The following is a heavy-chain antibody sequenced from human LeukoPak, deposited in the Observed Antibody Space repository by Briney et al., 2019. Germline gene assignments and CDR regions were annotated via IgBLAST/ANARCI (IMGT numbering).Heavy chain of an antibody. CDR1: GDSVSSNSAA. V-gene: IGHV6-1*01. Sequence: SQTLSLTCAISGDSVSSNSAAWNWIRQSPSRGLEWLGRTYYRSKWYNDYAVSVKSRITINPDTSKNQFSLQLNSVTPEDMAVYYCARGLGEFRGDGYDFDYWGQGTLVTVSS. CDR2: TYYRSKWYN. J-gene: IGHJ4*02. D-gene: IGHD3-16*01. CDR3: ARGLGEFRGDGYDFDY.